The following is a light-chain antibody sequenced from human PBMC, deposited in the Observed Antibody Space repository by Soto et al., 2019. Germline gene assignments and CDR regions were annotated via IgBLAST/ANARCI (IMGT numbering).Light chain of an antibody. CDR3: QSYDSTLSARYV. CDR1: SSNIGAGYD. CDR2: GNI. Sequence: QSAPTQPPSVSGAPGQRVTICCTGSSSNIGAGYDVHWYQQRPGTAPKLLIFGNINRPSGVPDRFSGSKSGTSASLAITGLQAEDEGDYYCQSYDSTLSARYVFGTGTKLTVL. V-gene: IGLV1-40*01. J-gene: IGLJ1*01.